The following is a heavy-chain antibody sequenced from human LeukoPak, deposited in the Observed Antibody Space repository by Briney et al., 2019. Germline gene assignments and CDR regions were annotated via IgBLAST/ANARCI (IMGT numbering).Heavy chain of an antibody. Sequence: SETLSLTCTVSGASISSGNSYWPWIRQHPGKGLEWIGYIYYTGSTYYNPSLKSRLGISVDTSKNQFSLKLTSVTAADTAVYYCARAVGYDILTGYSRGWFFDLWGRGTLVTVSS. J-gene: IGHJ2*01. V-gene: IGHV4-31*03. D-gene: IGHD3-9*01. CDR2: IYYTGST. CDR3: ARAVGYDILTGYSRGWFFDL. CDR1: GASISSGNSY.